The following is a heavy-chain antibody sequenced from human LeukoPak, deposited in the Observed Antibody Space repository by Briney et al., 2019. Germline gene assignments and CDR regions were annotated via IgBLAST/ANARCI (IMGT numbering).Heavy chain of an antibody. V-gene: IGHV3-23*01. J-gene: IGHJ4*02. CDR1: GFTFSSCA. CDR3: AKDRHVGSHNY. Sequence: PGGSLRLSCAASGFTFSSCAMTWVRQAPGKGLEWVSVSGSGGSTYYADSVKGRFTISRDNSKNTVYLQMNSLRAEDTAVYYCAKDRHVGSHNYWGQGTQVTVSS. CDR2: SGSGGST. D-gene: IGHD1-26*01.